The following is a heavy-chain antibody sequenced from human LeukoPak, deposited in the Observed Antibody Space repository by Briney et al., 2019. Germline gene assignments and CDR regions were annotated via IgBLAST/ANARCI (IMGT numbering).Heavy chain of an antibody. J-gene: IGHJ5*02. Sequence: SETLSLTSIDSVYSIRAGFYWAWIRKSPGKGREWFRRVFESGSPYFNGPLKGRVALPVDTSKHQYSLNLTSLTSADTAVYYCARGGLGYGTTSSYHSRLPFDPWGPGILVTVSS. D-gene: IGHD2-2*01. CDR2: VFESGSP. CDR3: ARGGLGYGTTSSYHSRLPFDP. CDR1: VYSIRAGFY. V-gene: IGHV4-38-2*02.